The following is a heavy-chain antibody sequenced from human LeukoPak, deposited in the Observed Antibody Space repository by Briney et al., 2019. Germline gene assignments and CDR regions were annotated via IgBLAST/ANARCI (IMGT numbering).Heavy chain of an antibody. CDR1: GFTVSSNY. J-gene: IGHJ3*02. D-gene: IGHD5-18*01. V-gene: IGHV3-53*01. CDR2: IYSGGST. Sequence: PGGSLRLSCAASGFTVSSNYMSWVRQAPGKGLEWVSVIYSGGSTYYADSVKGRFTISRDNSKNTLYLQMNSLRAEDTAVYYCARSRGYSYGYTDAFDIWGQGTMVTVSS. CDR3: ARSRGYSYGYTDAFDI.